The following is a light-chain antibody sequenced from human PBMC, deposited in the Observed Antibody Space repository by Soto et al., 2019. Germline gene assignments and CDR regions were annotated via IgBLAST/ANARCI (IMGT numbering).Light chain of an antibody. J-gene: IGKJ3*01. CDR3: QPYGSSPIFT. Sequence: EIVLTQSPGTLSLSPGERATLSCRASQSVSSSYLAWYQQKPGQAPRLLIYGASSRATGIPDRFSGSGSGTDFTLTISRLEPEDFAVYYCQPYGSSPIFTFGPGNKVDIK. CDR1: QSVSSSY. CDR2: GAS. V-gene: IGKV3-20*01.